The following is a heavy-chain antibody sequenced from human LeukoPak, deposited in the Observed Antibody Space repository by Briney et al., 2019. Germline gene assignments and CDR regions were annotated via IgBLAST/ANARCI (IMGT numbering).Heavy chain of an antibody. J-gene: IGHJ5*02. V-gene: IGHV4-61*02. CDR2: ICTSGST. Sequence: SETLSLTCTVSGGSISSGSYYWSWIRQPAGKGLEWIGRICTSGSTNYNPSLKSRVTISVDTSKNQFSLKLRSVTAADTAVYYCAKEATIHAGFDPWGQGTLVTVSS. D-gene: IGHD5-12*01. CDR3: AKEATIHAGFDP. CDR1: GGSISSGSYY.